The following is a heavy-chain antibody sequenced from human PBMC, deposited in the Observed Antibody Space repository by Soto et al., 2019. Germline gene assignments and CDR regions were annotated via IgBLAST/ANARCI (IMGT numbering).Heavy chain of an antibody. V-gene: IGHV3-21*01. CDR2: MTTDSKHI. CDR1: GFTFGTYD. Sequence: PGGSLRLSCAGSGFTFGTYDLNWVRQAPGKGLEWVSSMTTDSKHIYYGDSVKGRFTMSRDNARNSLHLQMNSLGVEDTAVYYCARDNRNVRIRDQGFEYWGQGTLVTVSS. CDR3: ARDNRNVRIRDQGFEY. J-gene: IGHJ4*02.